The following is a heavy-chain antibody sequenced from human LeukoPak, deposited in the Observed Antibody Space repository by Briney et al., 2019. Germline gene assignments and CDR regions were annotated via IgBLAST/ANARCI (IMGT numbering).Heavy chain of an antibody. Sequence: GGSLTLSWAPAGFTFSSYSMNWVRQAPGKGLEWVSYISSSSSTITYAASVKGRLTISRASSKNTLYLQMNSLRAEDTAVYYCAVLSEQQLVRYWGQGTLVTVSS. V-gene: IGHV3-48*01. CDR2: ISSSSSTI. CDR3: AVLSEQQLVRY. J-gene: IGHJ4*02. CDR1: GFTFSSYS. D-gene: IGHD6-13*01.